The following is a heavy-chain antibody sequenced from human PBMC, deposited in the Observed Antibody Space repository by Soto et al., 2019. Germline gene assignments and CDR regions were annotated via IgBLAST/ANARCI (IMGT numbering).Heavy chain of an antibody. CDR1: GFTVSSNY. J-gene: IGHJ4*02. CDR2: ISSSSSTI. V-gene: IGHV3-48*01. CDR3: ARDSGYSYGPFDY. Sequence: PGGSLRLSCAASGFTVSSNYMSWVRQAPGKGLEWVSYISSSSSTIYYADSVKGRFTISRDNAKNSLYLQMNSLRAEDTAVYYCARDSGYSYGPFDYWGQGTLVTVSS. D-gene: IGHD5-18*01.